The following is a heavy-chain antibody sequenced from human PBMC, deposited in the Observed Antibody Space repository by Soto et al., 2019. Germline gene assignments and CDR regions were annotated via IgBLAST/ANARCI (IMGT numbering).Heavy chain of an antibody. CDR1: GGTFSSYA. D-gene: IGHD3-10*01. CDR2: IIPIFGTA. CDR3: ARESGITMVRGVMNYYGMDV. J-gene: IGHJ6*02. Sequence: QVQLVQSGAEVKKPGSTVKVSCKASGGTFSSYAISWVRQAPGQGLEWMGGIIPIFGTANYAQKFQGRVTITADESTSTGYMELSSLRSEDTVVYYCARESGITMVRGVMNYYGMDVWGQGTTVTVSS. V-gene: IGHV1-69*01.